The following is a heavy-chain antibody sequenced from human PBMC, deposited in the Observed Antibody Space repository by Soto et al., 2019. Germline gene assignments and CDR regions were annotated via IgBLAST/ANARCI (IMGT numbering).Heavy chain of an antibody. J-gene: IGHJ6*02. CDR3: ARRDVVVPAASGRYYGMDV. D-gene: IGHD2-2*01. Sequence: RGESLKISCKGSGYSFTSYWISWVRQMPGKGLEWMGRIDPSGSYTNYSPSFQGHVTISADKSISTAYLQWSSLKASDIAMYYCARRDVVVPAASGRYYGMDVWGQGTTVTVSS. CDR1: GYSFTSYW. CDR2: IDPSGSYT. V-gene: IGHV5-10-1*01.